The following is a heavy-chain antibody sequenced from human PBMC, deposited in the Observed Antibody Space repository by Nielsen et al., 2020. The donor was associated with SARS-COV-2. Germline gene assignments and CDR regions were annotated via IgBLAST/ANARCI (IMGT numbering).Heavy chain of an antibody. CDR2: IYYSGST. J-gene: IGHJ5*02. CDR3: ARVRLHYVLWFDP. D-gene: IGHD3-16*01. Sequence: SETLSLTCAVYGGSFSGYYWSWIRQHPGKGLEWIGYIYYSGSTYYNPSLKSRVTISVDTSKNQFSLKLSSVTAADTAVYYCARVRLHYVLWFDPWGQGTLVTVSS. CDR1: GGSFSGYY. V-gene: IGHV4-31*11.